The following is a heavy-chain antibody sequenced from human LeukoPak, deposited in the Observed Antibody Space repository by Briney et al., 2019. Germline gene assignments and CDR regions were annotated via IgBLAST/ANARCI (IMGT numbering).Heavy chain of an antibody. CDR2: IWYDRSNK. CDR3: AANFDF. J-gene: IGHJ4*02. V-gene: IGHV3-33*08. CDR1: GFTFSNYA. Sequence: GGSLRLSCAVSGFTFSNYAMHWVRQAPGKGLEWVAVIWYDRSNKYYVDSVKGRFTISRGNSKNTVYLQMNSLRAEDTAVYYCAANFDFWGQGTLVTVSS.